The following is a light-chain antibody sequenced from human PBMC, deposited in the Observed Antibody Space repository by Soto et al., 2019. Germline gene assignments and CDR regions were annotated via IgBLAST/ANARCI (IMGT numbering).Light chain of an antibody. CDR1: SGDVGGYDY. CDR2: EVT. CDR3: SSYAGSDTPYV. Sequence: QSVLTQPPSASGSPGQSVTISCTGTSGDVGGYDYVSWYQQHPGKAPKLMIYEVTKRPLGVPDRFSGSKSGNTASLTVSGLQAEDEADYYCSSYAGSDTPYVFGTGTKV. V-gene: IGLV2-8*01. J-gene: IGLJ1*01.